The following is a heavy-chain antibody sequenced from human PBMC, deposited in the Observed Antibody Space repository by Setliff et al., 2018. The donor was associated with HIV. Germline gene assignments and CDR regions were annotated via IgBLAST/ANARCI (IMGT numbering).Heavy chain of an antibody. Sequence: SETLSLTCTVSGDSVSSSSYYWGWIRQPPGKGLEWVGTIAYSGSTCYNPSLKSRVTISVDTSKNQFSLTLTTMTAVDTAVYYCARQVTMIRGVQNYHMDVWGKGTTVTVSS. CDR3: ARQVTMIRGVQNYHMDV. CDR1: GDSVSSSSYY. V-gene: IGHV4-39*01. J-gene: IGHJ6*03. D-gene: IGHD3-10*01. CDR2: IAYSGST.